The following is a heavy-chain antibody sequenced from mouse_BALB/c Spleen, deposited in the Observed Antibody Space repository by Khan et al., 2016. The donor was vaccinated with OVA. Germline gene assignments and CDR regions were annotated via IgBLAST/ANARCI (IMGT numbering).Heavy chain of an antibody. Sequence: QVQLQQSGAELARPGASLKMSCKASGYTFTSYTIHWIKLRPGQGLEWIGYINPSNGYTNYNQKFKDKATLTADKSSTTAYMQLSSLTSDDSAVXNCVRDGAYHRNDGWFAYWGQGTLVTVSA. CDR3: VRDGAYHRNDGWFAY. J-gene: IGHJ3*01. V-gene: IGHV1-4*01. CDR1: GYTFTSYT. CDR2: INPSNGYT. D-gene: IGHD2-14*01.